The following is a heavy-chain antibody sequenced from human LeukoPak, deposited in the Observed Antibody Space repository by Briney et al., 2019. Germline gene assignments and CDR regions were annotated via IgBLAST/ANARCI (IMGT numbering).Heavy chain of an antibody. J-gene: IGHJ4*02. CDR3: ASHSCSWYTIFDY. CDR1: GFTFSSYA. D-gene: IGHD6-13*01. CDR2: ISGSGGST. V-gene: IGHV3-23*01. Sequence: GGSLRLSCAASGFTFSSYAMSWVRQAPVKGLEWVSAISGSGGSTYYADSVKGRFTISRDNSKNTLYLQMNSLRAEDTAVYYCASHSCSWYTIFDYWGQGTLVTVSS.